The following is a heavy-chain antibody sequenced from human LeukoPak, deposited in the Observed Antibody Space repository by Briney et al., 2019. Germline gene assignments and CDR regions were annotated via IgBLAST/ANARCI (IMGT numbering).Heavy chain of an antibody. CDR1: GYTFTGYY. D-gene: IGHD3-16*01. J-gene: IGHJ3*02. CDR2: INPNSGGT. CDR3: ARGGGGFDDDAFDI. Sequence: ASVKVSCKASGYTFTGYYMHRVRQAPGQGLEWMGWINPNSGGTNYAQKIQGRVTMTRDTSISTAYMELSRLRSDDTAVYYCARGGGGFDDDAFDIWGQGTMVTVSS. V-gene: IGHV1-2*02.